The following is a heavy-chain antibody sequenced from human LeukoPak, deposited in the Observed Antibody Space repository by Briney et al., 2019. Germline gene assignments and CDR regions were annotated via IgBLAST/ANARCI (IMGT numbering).Heavy chain of an antibody. V-gene: IGHV3-7*01. CDR3: ARVRSIAGPYNWLDP. CDR1: GFTFSSYW. D-gene: IGHD2/OR15-2a*01. CDR2: IKQDGSEK. Sequence: GGSLRLSCAASGFTFSSYWMSWVRQAPGKGLEWVANIKQDGSEKYYVDSVKGRFTISRDNAKNSLYLQMNSLRAEDTAVYYCARVRSIAGPYNWLDPWGQGTLVTVSS. J-gene: IGHJ5*02.